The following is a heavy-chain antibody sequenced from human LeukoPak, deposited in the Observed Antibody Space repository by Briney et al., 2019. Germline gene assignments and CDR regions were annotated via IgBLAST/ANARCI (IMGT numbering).Heavy chain of an antibody. CDR2: VKQDVNEK. J-gene: IGHJ4*02. D-gene: IGHD5-12*01. CDR3: ARDQWITPRRSHFDY. V-gene: IGHV3-7*01. CDR1: GFTVSSHW. Sequence: PGGSLRLSCAASGFTVSSHWMTWVRQAPGKGLEWVASVKQDVNEKYYVNSVKGRFTISRDNAKNSLYLQMNSLRVEDTAVYYCARDQWITPRRSHFDYWGQGTLVTVSS.